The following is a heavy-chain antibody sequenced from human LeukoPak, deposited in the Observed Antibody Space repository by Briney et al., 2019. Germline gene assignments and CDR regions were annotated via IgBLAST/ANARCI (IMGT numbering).Heavy chain of an antibody. CDR3: ARHWVGGATEPSDAFDI. CDR1: GGSISSYY. Sequence: SETLSLTCTVSGGSISSYYWSWIRQPPGKGLEWIGCIYYSGSTNYNPSLKSRVTISVDTSKNQFSLKLSSVTAADTAVYYCARHWVGGATEPSDAFDIWGQGTMVTVSS. CDR2: IYYSGST. D-gene: IGHD1-26*01. J-gene: IGHJ3*02. V-gene: IGHV4-59*08.